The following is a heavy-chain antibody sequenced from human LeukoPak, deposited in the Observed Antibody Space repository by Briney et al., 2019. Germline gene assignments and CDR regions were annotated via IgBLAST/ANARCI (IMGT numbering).Heavy chain of an antibody. J-gene: IGHJ4*02. Sequence: PSETLSLTCSISGGSIGTYYWSWIRQSPGKGLEWIGYIYYSGSANYNPSLKSRVTISVDTSKNQFFLKLSSVTAADTAVYYCARRRSSSWFDYWGQGTLVTVSS. V-gene: IGHV4-59*08. CDR1: GGSIGTYY. D-gene: IGHD6-13*01. CDR3: ARRRSSSWFDY. CDR2: IYYSGSA.